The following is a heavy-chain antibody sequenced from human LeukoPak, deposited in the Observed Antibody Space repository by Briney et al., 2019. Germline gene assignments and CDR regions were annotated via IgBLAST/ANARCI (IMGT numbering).Heavy chain of an antibody. J-gene: IGHJ4*02. D-gene: IGHD2-15*01. Sequence: GASMKVSCKAFGGSFSSEATSWVRQAPGQGLEWMGGIIPIFGTANYAQKLQGRVTITTDESTSTAYMEVRSLRSEDTAVYYCGRKAGDCGGGSCYSIDYWGQGTLVTVSS. V-gene: IGHV1-69*05. CDR2: IIPIFGTA. CDR1: GGSFSSEA. CDR3: GRKAGDCGGGSCYSIDY.